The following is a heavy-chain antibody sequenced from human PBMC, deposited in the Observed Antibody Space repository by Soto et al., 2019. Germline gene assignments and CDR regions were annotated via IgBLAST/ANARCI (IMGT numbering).Heavy chain of an antibody. Sequence: QLQLQESGPGLVKPSETLSLTCTVSGGSISSSSYYWGWIRQPPGKGLEWIGGIYYSGSTYYNPSLKSRVTISVDTSKNQFSLKLSSVTAAYTAVYYCARHLFSSGWYLIWGQGSMLTVSS. V-gene: IGHV4-39*01. CDR1: GGSISSSSYY. CDR2: IYYSGST. CDR3: ARHLFSSGWYLI. J-gene: IGHJ3*02. D-gene: IGHD6-19*01.